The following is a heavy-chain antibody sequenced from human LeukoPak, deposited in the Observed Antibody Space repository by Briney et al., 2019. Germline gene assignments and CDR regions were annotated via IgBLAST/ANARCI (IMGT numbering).Heavy chain of an antibody. V-gene: IGHV3-23*01. CDR2: ITGSGGGT. Sequence: GGSLRLSCAASGFTFSSYAMSRFRQAPGKGLEWVSGITGSGGGTYYADSVKGRFTISRDSSSSTLFLQMKSLRAEDTATYYCAKEVAAGRKGIDYWGQGILVTVSS. CDR3: AKEVAAGRKGIDY. CDR1: GFTFSSYA. J-gene: IGHJ4*02. D-gene: IGHD6-6*01.